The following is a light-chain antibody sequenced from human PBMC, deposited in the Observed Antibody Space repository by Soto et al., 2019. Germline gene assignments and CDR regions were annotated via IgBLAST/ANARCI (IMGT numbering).Light chain of an antibody. V-gene: IGKV1-9*01. J-gene: IGKJ4*01. CDR1: QGAGSN. CDR3: QQLKSYPLT. Sequence: DIQLTQSPSFLSASVGDRVIITCRASQGAGSNFAWYQQKPGKAPEVLIHGASTLQSGVPSRFSGSGSGTEFTLTISSLQHEDFATYYCQQLKSYPLTFGGGTKVEIK. CDR2: GAS.